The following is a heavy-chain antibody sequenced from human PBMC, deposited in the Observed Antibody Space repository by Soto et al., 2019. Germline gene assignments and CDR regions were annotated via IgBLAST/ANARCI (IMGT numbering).Heavy chain of an antibody. Sequence: GGSLRLSCAASGFNFDDYAMHWVRQIPGKGLEWVSGISWESGSIGYADSVKGRFSISRDNAKNSLYLQMNSLRDEDTAVYYCARLLYDFWSCYYRRGPHDVWGQGTTVTVSS. V-gene: IGHV3-9*01. J-gene: IGHJ6*02. D-gene: IGHD3-3*01. CDR2: ISWESGSI. CDR1: GFNFDDYA. CDR3: ARLLYDFWSCYYRRGPHDV.